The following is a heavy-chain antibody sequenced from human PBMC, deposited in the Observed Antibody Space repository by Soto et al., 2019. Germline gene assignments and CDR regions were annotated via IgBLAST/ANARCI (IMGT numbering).Heavy chain of an antibody. CDR1: GFIFSNYA. CDR2: ISGSGADT. V-gene: IGHV3-23*01. D-gene: IGHD2-15*01. Sequence: GSLRLSCAPSGFIFSNYAMSWVRQARGKGLEWVSAISGSGADTYYTESVKGRFTISRDNFKNTLYPQMNSLRAEDTAVYYCAKDTGRGGGSVFDYWGQGTLVTVSS. CDR3: AKDTGRGGGSVFDY. J-gene: IGHJ4*02.